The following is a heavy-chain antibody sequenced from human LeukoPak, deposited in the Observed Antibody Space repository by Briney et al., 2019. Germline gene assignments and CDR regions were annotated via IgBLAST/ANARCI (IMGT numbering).Heavy chain of an antibody. CDR3: AHTQVRYGSGRSDAFDI. V-gene: IGHV2-5*01. CDR2: IYWNDDK. Sequence: KPSGPTLVNPTQTLTLTCTFSGFSLSTSGVGVGWIRQPPGKALEWLALIYWNDDKRYSPSLKSRLTITKDTSKNQVVLTMTNMDPVDTATYYCAHTQVRYGSGRSDAFDIWGQGTMVTVSS. CDR1: GFSLSTSGVG. J-gene: IGHJ3*02. D-gene: IGHD3-10*01.